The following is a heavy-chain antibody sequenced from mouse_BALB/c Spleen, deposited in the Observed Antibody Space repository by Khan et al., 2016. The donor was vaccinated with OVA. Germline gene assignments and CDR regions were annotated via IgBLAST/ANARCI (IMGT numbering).Heavy chain of an antibody. CDR1: GYTFTNYL. V-gene: IGHV1-63*02. CDR2: IYPGVYYT. CDR3: ARYHSWYFDV. J-gene: IGHJ1*01. Sequence: QVQLPQSGAELLRPGTSVKMSCKAGGYTFTNYLIGWVKQRPGHGLEWIGDIYPGVYYTNYNEQFKGKATLTADTSSNPVFMQLSSLTFEDSSIYYCARYHSWYFDVWGAGTTVTVSS.